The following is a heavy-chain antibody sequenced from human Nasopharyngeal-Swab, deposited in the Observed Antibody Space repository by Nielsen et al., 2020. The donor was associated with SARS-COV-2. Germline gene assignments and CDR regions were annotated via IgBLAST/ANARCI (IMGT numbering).Heavy chain of an antibody. D-gene: IGHD5-24*01. CDR2: ISSSSSYI. CDR3: ARTDGYTLNNAFDI. J-gene: IGHJ3*02. CDR1: GFTFSSYS. Sequence: GESLEISCAVSGFTFSSYSMNWVRQAPGKGLEWVSSISSSSSYIYYGDSVKGRFTISRDNAKNSLYLQMNSLRAEDTAVHYCARTDGYTLNNAFDIWGQGTMVTVSS. V-gene: IGHV3-21*01.